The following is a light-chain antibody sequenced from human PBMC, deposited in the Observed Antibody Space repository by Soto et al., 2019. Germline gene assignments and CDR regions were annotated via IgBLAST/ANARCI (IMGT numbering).Light chain of an antibody. Sequence: QSVLTQPASVSGSPGQSITISCTGTSSDVGGYKYVSWYQQYPGKAPKLMIYDVSNRPSGVSNRFSGSKSGNTASLTISGLQAEDEADYYCSSSTSSSSYVFGTGTKVTVL. CDR1: SSDVGGYKY. J-gene: IGLJ1*01. V-gene: IGLV2-14*03. CDR2: DVS. CDR3: SSSTSSSSYV.